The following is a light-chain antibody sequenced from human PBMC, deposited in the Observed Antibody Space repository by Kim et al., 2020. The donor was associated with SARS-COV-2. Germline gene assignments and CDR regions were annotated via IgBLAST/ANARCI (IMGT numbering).Light chain of an antibody. Sequence: SYELTQPPSVSVSPGQTATIACSGDNLGNKYACWYQQKPDQSPVLVISQDNKRPSGIPERFSGSNSGNTATLTISGTQAMDEADYYCQAWDRSAYVIFGG. V-gene: IGLV3-1*01. CDR3: QAWDRSAYVI. CDR1: NLGNKY. CDR2: QDN. J-gene: IGLJ2*01.